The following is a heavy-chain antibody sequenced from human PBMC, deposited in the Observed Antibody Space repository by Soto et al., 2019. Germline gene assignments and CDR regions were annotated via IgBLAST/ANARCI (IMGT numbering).Heavy chain of an antibody. Sequence: QVHLVQSGAEVKTPGASVKVSCRPSGYSFSDYYLHWVRQAPGQGLEWMGVFNPKDKITTYAQQLQGRVTITKDASTSTVYMELTSLRSEDTAVYYCATGRGWFDFWGQGTLVTVSS. CDR1: GYSFSDYY. D-gene: IGHD3-10*01. CDR3: ATGRGWFDF. V-gene: IGHV1-46*04. CDR2: FNPKDKIT. J-gene: IGHJ5*01.